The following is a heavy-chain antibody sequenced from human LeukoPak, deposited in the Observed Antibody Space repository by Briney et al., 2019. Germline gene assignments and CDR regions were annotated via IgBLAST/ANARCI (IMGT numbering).Heavy chain of an antibody. CDR3: ARHGVYTSSWSVDS. J-gene: IGHJ4*02. V-gene: IGHV4-59*01. D-gene: IGHD6-13*01. CDR1: GGSISSYY. Sequence: SETLSLTCTVSGGSISSYYWSWLRQPPGKGLEWIGYISYSGSTNYNPSLKSRVTISLDTSKNQFSLKLSSVSAADTAVYYCARHGVYTSSWSVDSWGQGTLVTVSS. CDR2: ISYSGST.